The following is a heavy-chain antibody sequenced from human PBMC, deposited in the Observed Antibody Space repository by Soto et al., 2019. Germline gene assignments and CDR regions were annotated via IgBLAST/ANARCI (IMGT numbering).Heavy chain of an antibody. D-gene: IGHD2-15*01. V-gene: IGHV3-48*01. CDR1: GFTFSSYS. J-gene: IGHJ5*02. CDR2: ISSSSSTI. Sequence: EVQLVESGGGLVQPGGSLRLSCAASGFTFSSYSMNWVRQAPGKGLEWVSYISSSSSTIYYADSVKGRFTISRDNGKNSLYLQMNSLRAEGTAGYYCAREEGLLTWCAPWGQGTRVTVSS. CDR3: AREEGLLTWCAP.